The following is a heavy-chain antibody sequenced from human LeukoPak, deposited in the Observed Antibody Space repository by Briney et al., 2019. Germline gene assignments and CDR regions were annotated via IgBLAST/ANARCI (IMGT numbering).Heavy chain of an antibody. V-gene: IGHV1-2*02. Sequence: ASVKVSCKASGYTFTGYYMHWVRQAPGQGLEWMGWINPNSGGTNYAQKFQARVTMTRDTSISTAYMELSRLRSDDMAVYYCARDLDYYDSSGYWGQGTLVTVSS. J-gene: IGHJ4*02. D-gene: IGHD3-22*01. CDR1: GYTFTGYY. CDR2: INPNSGGT. CDR3: ARDLDYYDSSGY.